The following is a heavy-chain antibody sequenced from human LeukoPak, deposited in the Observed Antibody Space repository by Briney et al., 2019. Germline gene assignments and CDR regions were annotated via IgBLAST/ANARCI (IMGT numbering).Heavy chain of an antibody. CDR2: INPSSGGT. CDR1: GYTFTGYY. Sequence: GASVKVSCKASGYTFTGYYMHWVRQAPGQGLEWMGRINPSSGGTNYAQKFQGRVTMTRDTSISTAYMELSRLRSDDTAVYYCARGVVVPAADYYYGMDVWGQGTTVTVSS. V-gene: IGHV1-2*06. J-gene: IGHJ6*02. CDR3: ARGVVVPAADYYYGMDV. D-gene: IGHD2-2*01.